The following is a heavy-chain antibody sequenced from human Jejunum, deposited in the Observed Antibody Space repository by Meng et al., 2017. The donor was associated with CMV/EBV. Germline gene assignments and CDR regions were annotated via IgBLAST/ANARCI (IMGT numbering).Heavy chain of an antibody. J-gene: IGHJ5*02. D-gene: IGHD2-2*01. CDR1: GFSLGTSEVG. Sequence: QLTLKESGPPLVKPTQTLTLTCTFSGFSLGTSEVGVGWIRQPPGKALEWLAVIYWDDDKRYSPSLKSRLTITKDTSKNQVVLTLTNMDPVDTATYYCALFTRSWFDPWGQGTLVTVSS. V-gene: IGHV2-5*02. CDR3: ALFTRSWFDP. CDR2: IYWDDDK.